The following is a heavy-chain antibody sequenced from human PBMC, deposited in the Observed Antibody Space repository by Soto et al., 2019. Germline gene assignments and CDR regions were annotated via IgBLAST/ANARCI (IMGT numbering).Heavy chain of an antibody. CDR3: ARDPAGIRKYYFDY. D-gene: IGHD3-3*02. CDR1: GGSISSSNW. CDR2: IYHSGST. Sequence: PSETLSLTCAVSGGSISSSNWWSWVRQPPGKGLEWIGEIYHSGSTNYNPSLKSRVTISVDKSKNQFSLKLSSVTAADTAVYYCARDPAGIRKYYFDYWGQGTLVTVS. J-gene: IGHJ4*02. V-gene: IGHV4-4*02.